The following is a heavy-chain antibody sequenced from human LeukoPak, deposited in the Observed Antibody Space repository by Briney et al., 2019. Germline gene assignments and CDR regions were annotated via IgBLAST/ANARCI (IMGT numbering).Heavy chain of an antibody. V-gene: IGHV3-21*01. CDR3: TRDATYYLRYGYFDY. J-gene: IGHJ4*02. CDR1: EFTFSTYS. Sequence: GGSLRLSCAASEFTFSTYSMNWVRQAPGKGLEWVSSINNVASHIYYAGSVRGRFTISRDNAKNSVYLQMNSLRAEDTAVYYRTRDATYYLRYGYFDYWGQGTLVTVSS. CDR2: INNVASHI. D-gene: IGHD2/OR15-2a*01.